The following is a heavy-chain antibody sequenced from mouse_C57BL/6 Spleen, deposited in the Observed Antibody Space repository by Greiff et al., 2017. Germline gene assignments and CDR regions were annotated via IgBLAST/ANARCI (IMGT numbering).Heavy chain of an antibody. Sequence: QVQLKQSGPELVKPGASVKISCKASGYTFTDYYINWVKQRPGQGLEWIGWIYPGSGNTKYNEKFKGKATLTVDKSSSTAYMQLSSLTSEDSAVYFCAMGDYYGSIFSWFAYWGQGTLVTVSA. J-gene: IGHJ3*01. V-gene: IGHV1-84*01. CDR1: GYTFTDYY. D-gene: IGHD1-1*01. CDR3: AMGDYYGSIFSWFAY. CDR2: IYPGSGNT.